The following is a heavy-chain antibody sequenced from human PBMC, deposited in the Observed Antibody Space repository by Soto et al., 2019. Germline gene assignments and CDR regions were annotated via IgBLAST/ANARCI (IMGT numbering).Heavy chain of an antibody. D-gene: IGHD6-13*01. Sequence: QVQLVQSGAEVKKPGASVKVSCKSSGYTFTSYAMHWVRQSPGQRREWMGWINAGNGNTKYSQKLQGGVTITRDTAASTAYMELSSMRSEDTAVYYCARDHSSSCYTNWFDPWGQGTLVTVSS. V-gene: IGHV1-3*01. CDR3: ARDHSSSCYTNWFDP. CDR1: GYTFTSYA. J-gene: IGHJ5*02. CDR2: INAGNGNT.